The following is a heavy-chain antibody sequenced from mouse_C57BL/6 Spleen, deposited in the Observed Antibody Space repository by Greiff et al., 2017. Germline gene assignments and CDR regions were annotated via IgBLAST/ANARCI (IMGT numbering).Heavy chain of an antibody. V-gene: IGHV14-4*01. CDR1: GFNIKDDY. J-gene: IGHJ2*01. D-gene: IGHD2-1*01. CDR2: IDPENGDP. Sequence: EVQLQQSGAELVRPGASVKLSCTASGFNIKDDYMHWVKQRPEQGLEWIGWIDPENGDPEYAPKFQGKATITADTSSNTAYLRLSSLPSEDTAVYYCTTTLYGNYGYWGQGTTLTVSS. CDR3: TTTLYGNYGY.